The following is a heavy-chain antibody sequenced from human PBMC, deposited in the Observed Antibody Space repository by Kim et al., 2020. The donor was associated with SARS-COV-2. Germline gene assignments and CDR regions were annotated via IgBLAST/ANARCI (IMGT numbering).Heavy chain of an antibody. CDR1: GFTLGNFA. V-gene: IGHV3-23*01. CDR2: ISRGGAL. D-gene: IGHD3-22*01. J-gene: IGHJ5*02. Sequence: GGSLRLSCAASGFTLGNFAMSWVRQAPGKGPEWVSGISRGGALYYADSVKGRFTVSRDNSKNTIYLQMNGLRVEDTAVYYCAKLGSTMILVVDRWGQGTLVTVSS. CDR3: AKLGSTMILVVDR.